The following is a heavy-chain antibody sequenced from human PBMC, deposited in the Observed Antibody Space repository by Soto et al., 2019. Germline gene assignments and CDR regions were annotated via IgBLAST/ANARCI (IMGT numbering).Heavy chain of an antibody. J-gene: IGHJ6*02. CDR1: GGTFRTSA. Sequence: QVQLVQSGAEVKKPGSSVKVSCKASGGTFRTSAISWVRQAPWQGLEWVGGIMPVFRRPKYAQNFQDRVTITADKSTSTAYLGLNSLRSDDTAVYYCARDKDRLKLGVNYYFIVGVWGQGTAVTVSS. CDR3: ARDKDRLKLGVNYYFIVGV. CDR2: IMPVFRRP. V-gene: IGHV1-69*14. D-gene: IGHD3-3*02.